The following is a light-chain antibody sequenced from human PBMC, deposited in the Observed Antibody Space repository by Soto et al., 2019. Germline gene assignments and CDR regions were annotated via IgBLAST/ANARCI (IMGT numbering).Light chain of an antibody. V-gene: IGKV1-5*03. CDR3: QQCHSYPWT. Sequence: DIQMTQSPSTLSASVGDRVTITSRASQSISSWLAWYQQKPGQAPKLLIYKASSLESGVPSRFSGSGSGTEFTLTISILQPDDFAAYYCQQCHSYPWTFGQGTKVEIK. J-gene: IGKJ1*01. CDR2: KAS. CDR1: QSISSW.